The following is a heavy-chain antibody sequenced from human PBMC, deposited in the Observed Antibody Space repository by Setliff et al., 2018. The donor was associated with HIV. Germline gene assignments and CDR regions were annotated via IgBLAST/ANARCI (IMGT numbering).Heavy chain of an antibody. D-gene: IGHD3-22*01. CDR3: VRDDNYFDTTGYYPYFDY. J-gene: IGHJ4*02. CDR2: IAGHNGDT. CDR1: GYTFIGQL. V-gene: IGHV1-18*01. Sequence: ASVKVSCKPSGYTFIGQLMHWVRQAPGQGLEWMGWIAGHNGDTKYDQMLQGRVTVAADISTSTVYMELRSLRSDDTAMYYCVRDDNYFDTTGYYPYFDYWGQGTQVTVSS.